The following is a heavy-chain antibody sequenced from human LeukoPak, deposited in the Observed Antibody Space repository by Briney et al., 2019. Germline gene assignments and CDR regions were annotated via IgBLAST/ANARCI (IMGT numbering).Heavy chain of an antibody. D-gene: IGHD2-15*01. J-gene: IGHJ3*02. Sequence: PGGSLRLSCAASGFTFSSYGMHWVRQAPGKGLEWVAFIRYDGSNKYYADSVKGRLTIYRDNCKNTLYMQMNSLRAEDTAVYYCAKDRDLDCSGGSCYSDDAFDIWGQGTMVTVSS. CDR3: AKDRDLDCSGGSCYSDDAFDI. CDR1: GFTFSSYG. CDR2: IRYDGSNK. V-gene: IGHV3-30*02.